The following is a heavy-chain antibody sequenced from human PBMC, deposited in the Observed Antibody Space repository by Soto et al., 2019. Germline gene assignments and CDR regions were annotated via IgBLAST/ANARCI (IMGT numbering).Heavy chain of an antibody. J-gene: IGHJ6*02. V-gene: IGHV1-8*01. D-gene: IGHD3-22*01. CDR1: GYTFTSYD. Sequence: QVQLVQSGAEVKKPGASVKVSCKASGYTFTSYDINWVRQATGQGLEWMGWMNPNSGNTGYAQKFQGRVTMTRNTSISTAYMELSSLRSEDTAMYYCAREVYYYDSSGYLYYYYGMDVWGQGTTVTVSS. CDR3: AREVYYYDSSGYLYYYYGMDV. CDR2: MNPNSGNT.